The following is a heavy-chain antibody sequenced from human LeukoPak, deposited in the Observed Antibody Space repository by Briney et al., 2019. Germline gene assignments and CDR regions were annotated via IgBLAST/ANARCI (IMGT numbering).Heavy chain of an antibody. V-gene: IGHV1-18*04. J-gene: IGHJ3*02. Sequence: ASVKVSCKASGFSFSNFGFIWVRQAPGQGFEWLGWISGANGDTYYTRRFQGRFTITPDTSTNTAYMELRSLRSDDTDLYYCARRSSADAFDIWGQGTLVTVSS. CDR1: GFSFSNFG. CDR2: ISGANGDT. CDR3: ARRSSADAFDI.